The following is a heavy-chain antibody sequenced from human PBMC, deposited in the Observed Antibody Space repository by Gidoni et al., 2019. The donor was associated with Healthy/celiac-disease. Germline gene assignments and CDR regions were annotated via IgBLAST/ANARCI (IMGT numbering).Heavy chain of an antibody. V-gene: IGHV3-33*01. J-gene: IGHJ4*02. CDR2: IWYDGSNK. CDR1: GFTFSSSG. Sequence: QVQLVESGGGVVQPGRSLRLSCAASGFTFSSSGMHWVRQAPGKGLEWVAVIWYDGSNKYYADSVKGRFTISRDNSKNTLYLQMNSLRAEDTAVYYCAREWYYDSSGYYLWGQGTLVTVSS. CDR3: AREWYYDSSGYYL. D-gene: IGHD3-22*01.